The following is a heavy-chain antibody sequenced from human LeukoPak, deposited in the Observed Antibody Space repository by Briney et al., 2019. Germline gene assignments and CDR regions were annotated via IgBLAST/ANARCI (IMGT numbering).Heavy chain of an antibody. CDR2: IYPGDSDT. CDR3: ARHDHYYAMDV. CDR1: GYNFVNHW. Sequence: GESLKISCKGSGYNFVNHWIGWVRQMPGKGLEWMGIIYPGDSDTRYSPSFQGQVTISADKSIRTAYLQWSSLKASDTAIYYCARHDHYYAMDVWGQGTTVTVSS. J-gene: IGHJ6*02. V-gene: IGHV5-51*01.